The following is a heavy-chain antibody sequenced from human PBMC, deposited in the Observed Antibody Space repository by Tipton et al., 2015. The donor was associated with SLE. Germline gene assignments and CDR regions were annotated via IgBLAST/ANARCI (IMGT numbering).Heavy chain of an antibody. CDR1: GGSISSHY. CDR2: IYYSGST. CDR3: ARTSSICEAEYFQH. Sequence: TLSLTCTVSGGSISSHYWSWIRQPPGKGLEWIGNIYYSGSTNYNPSLKRRVTISVDTSKNQFSLKLSSVTAADTAVYYCARTSSICEAEYFQHWGQGTLVTVSS. D-gene: IGHD6-13*01. V-gene: IGHV4-59*11. J-gene: IGHJ1*01.